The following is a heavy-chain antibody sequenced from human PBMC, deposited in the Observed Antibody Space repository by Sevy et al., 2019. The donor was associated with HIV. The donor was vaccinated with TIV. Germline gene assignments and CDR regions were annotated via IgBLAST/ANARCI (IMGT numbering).Heavy chain of an antibody. CDR2: IFXXXXDT. J-gene: IGHJ5*02. Sequence: GXXLXIXCXGSXXXXXXXXXXXXXQMXXXXLEWXGXIFXXXXDTRYSPSFQGQVTISVDKATSTAYLQWSSLKASDTAVYYCXRGPLXXPXXXXXXWGQGTLVTVSS. CDR3: XRGPLXXPXXXXXX. V-gene: IGHV5-51*01. CDR1: XXXXXXXX.